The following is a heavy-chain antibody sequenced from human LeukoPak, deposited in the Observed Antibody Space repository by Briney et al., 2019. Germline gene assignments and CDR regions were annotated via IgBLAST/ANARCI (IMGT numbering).Heavy chain of an antibody. D-gene: IGHD3-22*01. CDR3: ARNPFFDSGGYYYDFDY. CDR2: IYYNERT. V-gene: IGHV4-59*01. Sequence: TSSETLSLTCTVSGDSISSYYWSWIRQPPGKGLEWIGYIYYNERTNYNPSLRSRVTISVDTSKNHLSLNLSSVTAADTAIYYCARNPFFDSGGYYYDFDYWGQGTLVTVSS. J-gene: IGHJ4*02. CDR1: GDSISSYY.